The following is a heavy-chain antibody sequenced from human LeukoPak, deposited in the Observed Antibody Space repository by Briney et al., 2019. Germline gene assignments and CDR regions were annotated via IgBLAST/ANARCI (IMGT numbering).Heavy chain of an antibody. J-gene: IGHJ4*02. CDR3: ARPISSQGYFGVVID. D-gene: IGHD3-3*01. Sequence: SETLSLTCAVSGYSIGSASYWGWIRQPPGKGLEWIGNIYHGGSPYYNPSLKSRVTISVDTSKNQFSLKLSSVTAADTAVYYCARPISSQGYFGVVIDWGQGTLVTVSS. V-gene: IGHV4-38-2*01. CDR1: GYSIGSASY. CDR2: IYHGGSP.